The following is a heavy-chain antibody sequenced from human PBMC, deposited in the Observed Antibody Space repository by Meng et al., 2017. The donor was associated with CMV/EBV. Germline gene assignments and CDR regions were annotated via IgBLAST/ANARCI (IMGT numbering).Heavy chain of an antibody. CDR1: GVTVSSYT. CDR3: ARDRVYSSTWLGSPETDYFHNGLDV. CDR2: IIPVVGIA. V-gene: IGHV1-69*04. Sequence: SCKASGVTVSSYTISWVRQAPGQGLEWMGRIIPVVGIANYAQKFQGRVTITADKPRSTAYMELSSLRSDDTAVYYCARDRVYSSTWLGSPETDYFHNGLDVWGQGTAVTVSS. J-gene: IGHJ6*02. D-gene: IGHD6-13*01.